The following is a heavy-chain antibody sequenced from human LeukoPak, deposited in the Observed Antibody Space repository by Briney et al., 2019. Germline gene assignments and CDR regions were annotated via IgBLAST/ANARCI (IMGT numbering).Heavy chain of an antibody. CDR3: AREVDV. CDR2: INHSGST. Sequence: SGTLSLTCAVYGGSFSGYYWSWIRQPPGKGLEWIGEINHSGSTNYNPSLRSRVTISVDTSKNQFSLKLSSVTAADTAVYYCAREVDVWGKGTTVTVSS. V-gene: IGHV4-34*01. J-gene: IGHJ6*04. CDR1: GGSFSGYY.